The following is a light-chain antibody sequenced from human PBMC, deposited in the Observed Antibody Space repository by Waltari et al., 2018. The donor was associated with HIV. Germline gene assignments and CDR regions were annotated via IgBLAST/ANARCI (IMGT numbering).Light chain of an antibody. CDR1: QSVSTN. CDR2: GAS. V-gene: IGKV3-15*01. J-gene: IGKJ2*01. Sequence: EIVMTQSPGTLSVSLGERATLSCRASQSVSTNLAWYQQKPGQAPRLLIYGASTRATGTPARFSGSGSGTDVTLTISNLQSEDFAVYYCQQFIFWPFTFGQGTKLDIK. CDR3: QQFIFWPFT.